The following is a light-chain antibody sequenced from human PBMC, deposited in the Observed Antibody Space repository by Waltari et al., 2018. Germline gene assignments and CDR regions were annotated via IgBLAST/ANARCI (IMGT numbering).Light chain of an antibody. CDR3: QQYDSLPLT. CDR1: QDIRNY. J-gene: IGKJ4*01. Sequence: DIQMTQSPSSLSASVGDRVTITCQASQDIRNYVNWYRQKPGDAPKLLIYDASNLETGVPSRVSGGGSGTHFAFTISSLQPEDIATYFCQQYDSLPLTFGGGTKVEIK. V-gene: IGKV1-33*01. CDR2: DAS.